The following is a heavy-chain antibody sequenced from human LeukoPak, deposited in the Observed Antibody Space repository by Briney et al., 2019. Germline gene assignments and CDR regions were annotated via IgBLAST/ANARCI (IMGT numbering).Heavy chain of an antibody. CDR2: IYPGDSDT. Sequence: GDPLKISSRGSGYSITTYWICWLRQLAGKVLECMEIIYPGDSDTRYNPSFQGQVSMSADKSITTAYLQWSSLKASDTAMYYCARRQGCSSTSCPPDSWGQGTLVTVSS. D-gene: IGHD2-2*01. CDR1: GYSITTYW. J-gene: IGHJ4*02. CDR3: ARRQGCSSTSCPPDS. V-gene: IGHV5-51*01.